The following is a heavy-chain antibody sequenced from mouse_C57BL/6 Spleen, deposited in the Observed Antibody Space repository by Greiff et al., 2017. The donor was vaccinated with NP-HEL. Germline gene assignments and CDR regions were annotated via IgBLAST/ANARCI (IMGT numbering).Heavy chain of an antibody. J-gene: IGHJ2*01. D-gene: IGHD1-1*01. CDR2: IDPEDGET. Sequence: EVMLVESGAELVKPGASVKLSCTASGFNIKDYYMHWVKQRTEQGLEWIGRIDPEDGETKYAPKFQGKATITADTSSNTAYLQLSSLTSEDTAVYYCARSSITTVVAYYFDYWGQGTTLTVSS. V-gene: IGHV14-2*01. CDR1: GFNIKDYY. CDR3: ARSSITTVVAYYFDY.